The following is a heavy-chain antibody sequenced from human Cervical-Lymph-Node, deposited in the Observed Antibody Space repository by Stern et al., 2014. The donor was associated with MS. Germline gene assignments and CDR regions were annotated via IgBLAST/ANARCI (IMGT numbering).Heavy chain of an antibody. Sequence: VQLQESGPGLVKPSETLSLTCTVSGGSISSYYWSWIRQPPGKGLEWIGYIYYSGSTNYNPSLKSRVTISVDTYKNQFSLKLRSVTAADTAVVFFGRARGLQSAYFDYWGQGTLVTVSS. J-gene: IGHJ4*02. D-gene: IGHD4-11*01. CDR3: GRARGLQSAYFDY. CDR1: GGSISSYY. V-gene: IGHV4-59*12. CDR2: IYYSGST.